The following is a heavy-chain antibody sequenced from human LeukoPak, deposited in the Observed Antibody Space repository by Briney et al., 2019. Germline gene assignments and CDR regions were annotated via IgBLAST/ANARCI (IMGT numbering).Heavy chain of an antibody. J-gene: IGHJ6*03. V-gene: IGHV1-69*05. CDR1: GGTFSSYA. Sequence: SVKVSCKASGGTFSSYAISWVRQAPGQGLEWMGGIIPIFGTANYAQKFQGRVTITTDESTSTAYMELSSLRSEDTAVYYCARGMLVGATSPYHYYYMDVWGKGTTVTVSS. CDR2: IIPIFGTA. D-gene: IGHD1-26*01. CDR3: ARGMLVGATSPYHYYYMDV.